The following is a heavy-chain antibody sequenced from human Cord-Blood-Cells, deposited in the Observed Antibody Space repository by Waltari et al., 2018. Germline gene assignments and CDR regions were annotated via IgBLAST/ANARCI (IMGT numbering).Heavy chain of an antibody. CDR2: IIPCPGIA. V-gene: IGHV1-69*09. CDR1: GGKFSSYA. Sequence: QVQLVQSGAEVKKHGSSVKVSCKASGGKFSSYAISWDRQAPGQGSEWMGGIIPCPGIANYAQKVQGRVTIAADKSTSTAYSELRSLRFEDKAVYYCARDSRVRDYYYYYMDVWGKGTTVTVSS. D-gene: IGHD1-1*01. CDR3: ARDSRVRDYYYYYMDV. J-gene: IGHJ6*03.